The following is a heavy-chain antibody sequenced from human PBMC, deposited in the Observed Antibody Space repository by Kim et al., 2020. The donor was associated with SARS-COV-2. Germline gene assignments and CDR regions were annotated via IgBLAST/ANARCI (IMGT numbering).Heavy chain of an antibody. D-gene: IGHD6-19*01. Sequence: NASLKSRVTIAVETSKNQFSLKLTSVTAADTAVYFCARVSVTVAGSGFDYWGQGILVTVSP. V-gene: IGHV4-59*01. CDR3: ARVSVTVAGSGFDY. J-gene: IGHJ4*02.